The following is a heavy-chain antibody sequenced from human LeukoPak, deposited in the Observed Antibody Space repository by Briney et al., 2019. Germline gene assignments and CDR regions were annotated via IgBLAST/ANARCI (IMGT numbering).Heavy chain of an antibody. CDR1: GFTFSSYG. V-gene: IGHV3-30*18. D-gene: IGHD3-9*01. CDR2: ISYEGSNK. Sequence: GRPLRLSCAASGFTFSSYGMHWVRQAPDKGLEWVAVISYEGSNKYYADSVKGRFTISRDNSKNTLYLQMNSLRAEDTAVYYCAKDLLEGYDILTGYIMGQDYWGQGTLVTVSS. J-gene: IGHJ4*02. CDR3: AKDLLEGYDILTGYIMGQDY.